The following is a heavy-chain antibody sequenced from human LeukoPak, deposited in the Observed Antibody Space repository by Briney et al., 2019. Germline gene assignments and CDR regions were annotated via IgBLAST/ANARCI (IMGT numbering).Heavy chain of an antibody. CDR1: GFTFSTYV. CDR3: AKQSGTLLLWFGELVIDY. D-gene: IGHD3-10*01. Sequence: GGSLRLSCTASGFTFSTYVMSWVRQAPGKGLEWVSAISNSGGRTYYADSVKGRFTISRDNSKNTLYLQMNSLRAEDTAVYYCAKQSGTLLLWFGELVIDYWGQGTLVTVSS. J-gene: IGHJ4*02. V-gene: IGHV3-23*01. CDR2: ISNSGGRT.